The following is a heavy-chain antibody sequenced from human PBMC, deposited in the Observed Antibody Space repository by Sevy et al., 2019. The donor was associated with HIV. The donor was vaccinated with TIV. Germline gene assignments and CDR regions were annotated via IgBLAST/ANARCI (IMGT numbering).Heavy chain of an antibody. CDR3: ARKYDSSGYFDY. Sequence: GGSLRLSCGASGFSFDTYSMNWVRQAPGKGLEWVSGISGTGGSGDKTNYADSVKGRFTISRDDSKNSLYLQLNSLRAEDTAIYYCARKYDSSGYFDYWGQGTLVTVSS. J-gene: IGHJ4*02. CDR1: GFSFDTYS. D-gene: IGHD3-22*01. CDR2: ISGTGGSGDKT. V-gene: IGHV3-23*01.